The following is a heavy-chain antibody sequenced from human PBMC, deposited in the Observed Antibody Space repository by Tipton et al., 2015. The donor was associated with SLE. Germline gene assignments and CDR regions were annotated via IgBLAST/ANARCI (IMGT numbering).Heavy chain of an antibody. CDR2: IYYSGST. J-gene: IGHJ4*02. CDR1: GGSISSYY. V-gene: IGHV4-59*01. Sequence: TLSLTCTVSGGSISSYYWSWIRQPPGKGLEWIGYIYYSGSTNYNPSLKSRVTISVDTSKNQFSLKLSSVTAADTAVYYCARDFGGDYFFDNWGQGSLVTVSS. CDR3: ARDFGGDYFFDN. D-gene: IGHD2-21*01.